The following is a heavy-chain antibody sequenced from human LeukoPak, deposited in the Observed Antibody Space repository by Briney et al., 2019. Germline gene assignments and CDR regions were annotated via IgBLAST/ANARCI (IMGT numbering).Heavy chain of an antibody. D-gene: IGHD3-16*02. V-gene: IGHV4-39*01. J-gene: IGHJ4*02. CDR2: IFYSGST. CDR1: GASISSSSYY. CDR3: ARTYDYVWGSYRSHSFDS. Sequence: SETLSLTCTVSGASISSSSYYWGWIRQPPGKGLEWIGTIFYSGSTYYNPSLKSRVTLSVDTSKNQFSLKLSSVTAADTAVYYCARTYDYVWGSYRSHSFDSWGQGTLVTVSS.